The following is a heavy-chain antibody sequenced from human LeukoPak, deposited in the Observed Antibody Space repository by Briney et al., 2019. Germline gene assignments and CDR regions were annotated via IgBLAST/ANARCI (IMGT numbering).Heavy chain of an antibody. CDR2: IYYVGNT. V-gene: IGHV4-59*01. Sequence: SETLSLTCTVSGGFINSYYWSWIRQPPGKGLEWIGYIYYVGNTNYNPSLKSRVTISIDTSKTQFSLKLSSVTAADTAVYYCARDRGSYCDYWGQGTLVTVSS. J-gene: IGHJ4*02. CDR1: GGFINSYY. CDR3: ARDRGSYCDY. D-gene: IGHD3-10*01.